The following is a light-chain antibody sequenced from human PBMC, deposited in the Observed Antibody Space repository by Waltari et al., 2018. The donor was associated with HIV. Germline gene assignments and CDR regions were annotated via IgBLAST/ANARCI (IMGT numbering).Light chain of an antibody. Sequence: PATLSVSPGERATLSCRASQSVSSNLAWYQQKPGQAPRLLIYGASTRATGIPTRFSGSGSGTEFTLTISSLQSEDFAVYYCQQYNNWLSITFGQGTRLEIK. CDR3: QQYNNWLSIT. CDR1: QSVSSN. J-gene: IGKJ5*01. CDR2: GAS. V-gene: IGKV3-15*01.